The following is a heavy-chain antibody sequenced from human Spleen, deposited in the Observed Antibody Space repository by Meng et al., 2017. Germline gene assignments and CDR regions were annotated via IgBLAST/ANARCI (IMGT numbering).Heavy chain of an antibody. D-gene: IGHD3-10*01. CDR3: ARGTPGRSYSDY. J-gene: IGHJ4*02. V-gene: IGHV1-18*01. CDR2: LGAHDGDT. CDR1: GYTFTHYQ. Sequence: QVQLVQSGAEVKKPGASVKVFCKASGYTFTHYQTDWVRQAPGQGLEWMAWLGAHDGDTSHAPKFQGRVTVSADRPTATAYMELRSLRSDDTAVYYCARGTPGRSYSDYWGQGTLVTVSS.